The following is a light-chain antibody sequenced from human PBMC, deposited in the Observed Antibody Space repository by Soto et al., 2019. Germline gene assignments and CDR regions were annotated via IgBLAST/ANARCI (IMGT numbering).Light chain of an antibody. V-gene: IGKV1-33*01. CDR1: QDISNY. Sequence: DIQMTQSPSSLSASVGDRVTITCQASQDISNYLNWYQQKPGKAPKLLIYDASNLETGVPSRFSGRGSATDFTFTISSPQPEDIATYYCQQYDNLPPYTFGQGTKLEIK. CDR3: QQYDNLPPYT. J-gene: IGKJ2*01. CDR2: DAS.